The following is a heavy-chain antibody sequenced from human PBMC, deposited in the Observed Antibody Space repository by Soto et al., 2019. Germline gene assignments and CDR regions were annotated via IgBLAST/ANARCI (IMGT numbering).Heavy chain of an antibody. CDR2: IYYSGST. CDR3: ARDPTVDAFDI. CDR1: GGSISSYY. J-gene: IGHJ3*02. Sequence: QVQLQESGPGLVKPSETLSLTCTVSGGSISSYYWSWIRQPPGKGLEWIGYIYYSGSTNYNPSLKSRVTISVDTSKNQFSLKLSSVTAADTAVYYCARDPTVDAFDIWGQGTMVTVSS. V-gene: IGHV4-59*01. D-gene: IGHD4-17*01.